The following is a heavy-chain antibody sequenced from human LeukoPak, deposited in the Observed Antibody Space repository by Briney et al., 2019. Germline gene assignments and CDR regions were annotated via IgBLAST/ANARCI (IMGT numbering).Heavy chain of an antibody. CDR1: GGSISSGGYY. J-gene: IGHJ5*02. CDR2: IYYSGST. V-gene: IGHV4-31*03. Sequence: SETLSLTCTVSGGSISSGGYYWSWIRQHPGKGLEWIGYIYYSGSTYYNPSLKSRVTISVDTSKNQFSLKLSSVTAADTAVYYCARGGTYYYDSSGPNWFDPWGQGTLVTVSS. D-gene: IGHD3-22*01. CDR3: ARGGTYYYDSSGPNWFDP.